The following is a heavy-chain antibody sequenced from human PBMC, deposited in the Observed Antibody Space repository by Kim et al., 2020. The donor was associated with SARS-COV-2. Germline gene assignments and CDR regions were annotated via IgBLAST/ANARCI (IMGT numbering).Heavy chain of an antibody. CDR1: GYTFTSYG. Sequence: ASVKVSCKASGYTFTSYGISWVRQAPGQGLEWMGWISAYNGNTNYAQKLQGRVTMTTDTSTSTAYMELRSLRSDDTAVYYCARTQSDFWSGYQRYWGQGTLVTVSS. J-gene: IGHJ4*02. CDR3: ARTQSDFWSGYQRY. D-gene: IGHD3-3*01. CDR2: ISAYNGNT. V-gene: IGHV1-18*01.